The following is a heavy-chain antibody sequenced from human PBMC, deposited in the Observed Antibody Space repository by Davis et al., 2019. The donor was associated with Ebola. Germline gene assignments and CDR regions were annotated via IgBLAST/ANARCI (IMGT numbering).Heavy chain of an antibody. J-gene: IGHJ4*02. D-gene: IGHD3-10*01. CDR1: GGSISSYY. CDR2: IYYSGST. Sequence: PSETLSLTCTVSGGSISSYYWSWIRQPPGKGLEWIGYIYYSGSTNYNPSLKSRVTTSVDTSKNQFSLKLSSVTAADTAVYYCARGPLLLWFREFYFDYWGQGTLVTVSS. CDR3: ARGPLLLWFREFYFDY. V-gene: IGHV4-59*01.